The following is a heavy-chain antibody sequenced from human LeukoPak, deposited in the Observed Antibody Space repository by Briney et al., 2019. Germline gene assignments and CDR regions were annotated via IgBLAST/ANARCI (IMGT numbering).Heavy chain of an antibody. J-gene: IGHJ4*02. D-gene: IGHD3-3*01. CDR1: GXSFSGYY. Sequence: SETLSLTCAVYGXSFSGYYGSWIRQPPGKGLEWIGEINHSGSTNYNPSLKSRVTISVDTSKNQFSLKLSSVTAADTAVYYCARRSGPFGVVIKRSSHGPIGYWGQGTLVTVSS. CDR3: ARRSGPFGVVIKRSSHGPIGY. CDR2: INHSGST. V-gene: IGHV4-34*01.